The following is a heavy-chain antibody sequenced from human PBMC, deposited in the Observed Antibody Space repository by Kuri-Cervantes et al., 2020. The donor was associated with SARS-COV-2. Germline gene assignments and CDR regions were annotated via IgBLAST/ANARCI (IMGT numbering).Heavy chain of an antibody. Sequence: SVKVSCKASGYTFSSYAISWVRQAPGQGLEWMGGIIPIFGTANYAQKFQGRVTITTDESTSTAYMELSSLRSEDTAVYYCALGYWGSGYPRYYYYMDVWGKGTTVTVSS. CDR1: GYTFSSYA. V-gene: IGHV1-69*05. J-gene: IGHJ6*03. D-gene: IGHD3-22*01. CDR3: ALGYWGSGYPRYYYYMDV. CDR2: IIPIFGTA.